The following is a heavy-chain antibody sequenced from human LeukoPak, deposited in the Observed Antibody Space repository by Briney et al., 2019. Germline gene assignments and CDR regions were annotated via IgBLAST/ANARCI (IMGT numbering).Heavy chain of an antibody. V-gene: IGHV1-69*13. CDR2: IIPIFGTA. J-gene: IGHJ4*02. CDR1: GYTFTGYY. D-gene: IGHD3-9*01. Sequence: SVKVSCKASGYTFTGYYMHWVRQAPGQGLEWMGGIIPIFGTANYAQKFQGRVTITADESTSTAYMELSSLRSEDTAVYYCARLRYFDWSQDYWGQGTLVTVSS. CDR3: ARLRYFDWSQDY.